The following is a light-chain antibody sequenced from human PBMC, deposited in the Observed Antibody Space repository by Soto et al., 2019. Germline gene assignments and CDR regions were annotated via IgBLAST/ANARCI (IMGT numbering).Light chain of an antibody. CDR3: QQYYSTPWT. Sequence: DIVMTQSPDSLAVSLGERATINCKSSQSVLYSSNNKNYLAWYRQKPGQPLKLLFYWASTRESGVPDRFSGSGSGTDFTLTISSLQAEDGAVYYCQQYYSTPWTFGQGTKVEIK. CDR1: QSVLYSSNNKNY. J-gene: IGKJ1*01. CDR2: WAS. V-gene: IGKV4-1*01.